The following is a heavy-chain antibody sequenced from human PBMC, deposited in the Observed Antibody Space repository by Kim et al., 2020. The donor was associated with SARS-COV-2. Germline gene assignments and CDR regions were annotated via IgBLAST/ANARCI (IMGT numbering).Heavy chain of an antibody. D-gene: IGHD2-2*01. J-gene: IGHJ6*02. V-gene: IGHV3-30*04. CDR1: GFTFSSYA. Sequence: GGSLRLSCAASGFTFSSYAMHWVRQAPGKGLEWVAVISYDGSNKYYADSVKGRFTISRDNSKNTLYLQMNSLRAEDTAVYYCARDLKDCSSTSCYNIYYYYGMDVWGQGTTVTVSS. CDR2: ISYDGSNK. CDR3: ARDLKDCSSTSCYNIYYYYGMDV.